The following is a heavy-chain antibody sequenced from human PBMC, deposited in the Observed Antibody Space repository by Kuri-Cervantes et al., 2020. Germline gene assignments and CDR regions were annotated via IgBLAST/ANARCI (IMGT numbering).Heavy chain of an antibody. D-gene: IGHD5-24*01. V-gene: IGHV3-72*01. CDR3: TRAGRWLQFDGMDV. J-gene: IGHJ6*02. CDR2: TRNKANSYTT. CDR1: GFTFSDHY. Sequence: GESLKISCAASGFTFSDHYMDWVRQAPGKGLEWVGRTRNKANSYTTEYAASVKGRFTISRDDSKNSLYLQMNSLKTEDTAVYYCTRAGRWLQFDGMDVWGQGTTVTVSS.